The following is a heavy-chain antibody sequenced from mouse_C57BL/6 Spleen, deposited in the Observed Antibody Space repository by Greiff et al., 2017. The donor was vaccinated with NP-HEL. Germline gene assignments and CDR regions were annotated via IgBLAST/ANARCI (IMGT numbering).Heavy chain of an antibody. D-gene: IGHD2-13*01. CDR3: ARYEYYSDRGYYAMDY. V-gene: IGHV5-4*01. CDR2: ISDGGSYT. J-gene: IGHJ4*01. CDR1: GFTFSSYA. Sequence: EVQGVESGGGLVKPGGSLKLSCAASGFTFSSYAMSWVRQTPEKRLEWVATISDGGSYTYYPDNVKGRFPISTDNAKNNLYLQMSHLKSEDTAMYYCARYEYYSDRGYYAMDYWGQGTSVTVSS.